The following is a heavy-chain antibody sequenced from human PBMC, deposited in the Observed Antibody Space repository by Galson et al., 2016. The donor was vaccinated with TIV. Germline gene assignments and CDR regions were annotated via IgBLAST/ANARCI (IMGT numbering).Heavy chain of an antibody. CDR3: ARHDSSAFSNWYFNL. Sequence: QSGAEVKKPGESLKISCRGSGCPFSGYYIGWVRQVPGKGLEWMGIVYPGNSHTVYSPSFEGQVTISADKSTSTAYLQWSSLKASYTTMYYCARHDSSAFSNWYFNLWGRGTLVTVSS. J-gene: IGHJ2*01. V-gene: IGHV5-51*01. CDR2: VYPGNSHT. D-gene: IGHD3-22*01. CDR1: GCPFSGYY.